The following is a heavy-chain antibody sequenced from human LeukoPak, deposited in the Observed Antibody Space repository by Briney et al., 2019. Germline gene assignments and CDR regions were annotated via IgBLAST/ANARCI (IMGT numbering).Heavy chain of an antibody. V-gene: IGHV3-30*09. CDR3: ARDAVGAPTPLIDY. CDR1: GFTFSSYA. J-gene: IGHJ4*02. CDR2: ISYDGSNK. D-gene: IGHD1-26*01. Sequence: PGRSLRLSCAASGFTFSSYAMHWVRQAPGKGLEWVAVISYDGSNKYYADSVKGRFAISRDNSKNTLYLQMNSLRAEDTAVYYCARDAVGAPTPLIDYWGQGTLVTVSS.